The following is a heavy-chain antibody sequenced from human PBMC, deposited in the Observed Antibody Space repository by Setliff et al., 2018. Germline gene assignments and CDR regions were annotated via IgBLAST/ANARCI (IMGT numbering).Heavy chain of an antibody. D-gene: IGHD5-12*01. Sequence: ASVKVSCKAFGYTFAKYGTSWVRQAPGQGLEWMGWISGYNGDTKSAQKFQGRLTMTRDTSISTAYMELSSLRSDDTAVYYCARQPMDTIMVTFDYWGQGILVTVS. CDR2: ISGYNGDT. V-gene: IGHV1-18*01. CDR1: GYTFAKYG. J-gene: IGHJ4*02. CDR3: ARQPMDTIMVTFDY.